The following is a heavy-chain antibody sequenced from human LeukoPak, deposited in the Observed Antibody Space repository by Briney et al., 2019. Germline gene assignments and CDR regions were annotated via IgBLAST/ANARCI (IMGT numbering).Heavy chain of an antibody. V-gene: IGHV3-21*01. CDR2: ISTSSSYI. CDR1: GFTFSNYA. D-gene: IGHD4-11*01. Sequence: PGGSLRLSCAASGFTFSNYAMRWVRQAPGKGLEWVSSISTSSSYIYYADSVKGRFTISRHNAKNSLYLQMNSLRAEDTAVYYCARGYSNYGYAFDIWGQGTLVTVSS. J-gene: IGHJ3*02. CDR3: ARGYSNYGYAFDI.